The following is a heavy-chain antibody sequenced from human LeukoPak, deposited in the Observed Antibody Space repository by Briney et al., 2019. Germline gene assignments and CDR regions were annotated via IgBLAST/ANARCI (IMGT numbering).Heavy chain of an antibody. CDR3: AGGEEYSSSWYGSPRGGHWFDP. CDR1: GVSISTYY. CDR2: IYSSGSA. D-gene: IGHD6-13*01. Sequence: SETLSLTCTFSGVSISTYYWSWIRQPAGKGLEWIGRIYSSGSAAYSPSLKSRVTISVDTSKNQFSLKLSSVTAADTAVYYCAGGEEYSSSWYGSPRGGHWFDPWGQGTLVTVSS. V-gene: IGHV4-4*07. J-gene: IGHJ5*02.